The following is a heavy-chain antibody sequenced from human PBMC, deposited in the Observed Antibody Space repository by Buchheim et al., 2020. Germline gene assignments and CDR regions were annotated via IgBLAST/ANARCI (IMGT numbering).Heavy chain of an antibody. Sequence: QVQLQESGPGLVKPSQTLSLTCTVSGVSINTGTFYWSWIRQHPGKGLEWIGYGYYTGRAYSNPSLKSRGSMSVDTSQNQFSLNLASVTAADTAVYYCARDRGAHDFGPIDYWGQGAL. CDR1: GVSINTGTFY. CDR3: ARDRGAHDFGPIDY. CDR2: GYYTGRA. D-gene: IGHD4-17*01. V-gene: IGHV4-31*03. J-gene: IGHJ4*02.